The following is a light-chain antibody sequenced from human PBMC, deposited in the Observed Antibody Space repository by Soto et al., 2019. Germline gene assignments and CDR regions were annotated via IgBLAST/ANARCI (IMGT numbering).Light chain of an antibody. V-gene: IGKV2-29*03. CDR1: QSLLHSDGKTY. Sequence: DVVMTQTPLSLSVTPGQPASISCKSSQSLLHSDGKTYLYWYLQRPGKAPKLLIYDASTLRSGVSSRFSGSGSGTEFTLTISSLQPNDSATYYCQQYTTYWTFGQGTKVDIK. CDR2: DAS. J-gene: IGKJ1*01. CDR3: QQYTTYWT.